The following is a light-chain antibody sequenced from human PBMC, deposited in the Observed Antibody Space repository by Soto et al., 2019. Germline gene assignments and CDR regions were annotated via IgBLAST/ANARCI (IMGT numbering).Light chain of an antibody. V-gene: IGLV1-40*01. Sequence: QAVVTQPPSVSGAPGQRVTISRTGSSSNIGAGYDVHWYQQLPGTAPKLLIYGNSNRPSGVPDRFSGSKSGTSASLAITGLQAEDEADYYCQSYDSSLSAVVFGGGTKLTVL. CDR2: GNS. CDR1: SSNIGAGYD. CDR3: QSYDSSLSAVV. J-gene: IGLJ2*01.